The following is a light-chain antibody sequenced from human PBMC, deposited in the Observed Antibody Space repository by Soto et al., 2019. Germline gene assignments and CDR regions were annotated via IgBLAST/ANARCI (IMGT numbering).Light chain of an antibody. CDR1: SGHSSYI. CDR2: LEGSGSY. J-gene: IGLJ3*02. V-gene: IGLV4-60*02. Sequence: QLVLTQSSSASASLGSSVKLTCTLSSGHSSYIIAWHQQQPGKAPRYLMKLEGSGSYNKGSGVPDRFSGSSSGADRYRTISNLQFEDEADYYCETGDSNTRVFGGGTKLTVL. CDR3: ETGDSNTRV.